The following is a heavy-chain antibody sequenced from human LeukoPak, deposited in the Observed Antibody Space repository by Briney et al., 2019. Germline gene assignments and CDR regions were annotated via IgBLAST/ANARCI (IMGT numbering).Heavy chain of an antibody. J-gene: IGHJ4*02. CDR3: ARDLVGGDY. D-gene: IGHD3-16*01. Sequence: GGSLRLSCADSGFNFSSYWMSWVRQAPGKGLEWMANIKQDGNKKYYVDSVKGRFTISRDNAKNSLYLQMKSLRAEDTAVYYCARDLVGGDYWGQGTLVTVSS. CDR1: GFNFSSYW. CDR2: IKQDGNKK. V-gene: IGHV3-7*01.